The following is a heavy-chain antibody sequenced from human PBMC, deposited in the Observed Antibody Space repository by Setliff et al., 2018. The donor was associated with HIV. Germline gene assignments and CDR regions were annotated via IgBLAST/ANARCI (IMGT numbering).Heavy chain of an antibody. CDR2: ISSSGFPI. CDR3: VRHKDRWGAIDY. V-gene: IGHV3-48*01. CDR1: GFTFSTYG. J-gene: IGHJ4*02. D-gene: IGHD7-27*01. Sequence: GGSLRLSCEASGFTFSTYGMNWVRHAPGKGLEWVAQISSSGFPIYYADSVRGRFTASRDNGKNSLFLQMNSLRAEDTAVYYCVRHKDRWGAIDYWGQGTLVTVSS.